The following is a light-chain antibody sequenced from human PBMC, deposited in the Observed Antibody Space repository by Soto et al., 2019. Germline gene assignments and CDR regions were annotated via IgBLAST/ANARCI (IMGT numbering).Light chain of an antibody. V-gene: IGKV1-39*01. CDR1: QSISNS. Sequence: DIQMTQSPSSLSASVGDRVTITCRASQSISNSLNWYQQRPGKVPKLLIFAASTLQSGVPSRFSGSGSGTDFTLTISSLQTEDFATYYCQQSYSSPRTFGQGTKVEVK. CDR2: AAS. CDR3: QQSYSSPRT. J-gene: IGKJ1*01.